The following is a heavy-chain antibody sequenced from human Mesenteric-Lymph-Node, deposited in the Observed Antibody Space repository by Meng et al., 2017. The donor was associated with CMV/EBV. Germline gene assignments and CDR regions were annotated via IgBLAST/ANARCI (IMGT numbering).Heavy chain of an antibody. J-gene: IGHJ4*02. V-gene: IGHV3-30*04. CDR2: ILYDGSNK. D-gene: IGHD6-13*01. CDR1: GFTFSDYS. CDR3: AKERVVHSWYGIFDS. Sequence: GESLKISCAASGFTFSDYSMHWVRQAPDKGLEWVALILYDGSNKYYASSVKGRFTISRDNSKNTLYLQINGLRAEDTALYYCAKERVVHSWYGIFDSWGQGTLVTVSS.